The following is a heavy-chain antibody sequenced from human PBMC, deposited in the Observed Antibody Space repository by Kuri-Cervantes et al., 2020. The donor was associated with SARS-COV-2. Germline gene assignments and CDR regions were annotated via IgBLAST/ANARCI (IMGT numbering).Heavy chain of an antibody. D-gene: IGHD6-13*01. V-gene: IGHV1-46*01. CDR3: ARTRIAAAGTDAFDI. J-gene: IGHJ3*02. CDR2: INPSGGST. CDR1: GYTFTSYY. Sequence: PSVKVSCKASGYTFTSYYMHWVRQAPGQGLEWMGIINPSGGSTSYAQKFQGRVTMTRDTSTSTVYMELSSLRSEDTAVYYCARTRIAAAGTDAFDIWGQGTMVTVSS.